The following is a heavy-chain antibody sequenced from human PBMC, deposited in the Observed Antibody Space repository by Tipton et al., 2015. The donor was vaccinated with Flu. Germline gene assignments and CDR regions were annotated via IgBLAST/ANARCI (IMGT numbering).Heavy chain of an antibody. J-gene: IGHJ3*02. CDR3: ARKRTGRPFDI. Sequence: TLSLTCAVSGVSTTSTLYYWSWIRQPAGKGLEWIGRVYSSGSTDYSPSLKSRVTISLDTSKNQFSLNLSPVTAADTAVYYCARKRTGRPFDIWGQGTMVTVS. CDR1: GVSTTSTLYY. D-gene: IGHD3-10*01. V-gene: IGHV4-61*02. CDR2: VYSSGST.